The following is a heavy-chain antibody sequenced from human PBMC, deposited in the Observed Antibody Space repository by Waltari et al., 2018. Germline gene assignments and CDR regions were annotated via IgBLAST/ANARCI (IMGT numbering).Heavy chain of an antibody. CDR2: ISYSGST. CDR3: ARHPAMTIMLWYFDL. V-gene: IGHV4-39*01. Sequence: QLQLQESGPGLVKPSETLSLTCTVSGGSISSSSYYWGWLRQRPGKGLEWIGSISYSGSTSDHPSLRKPLTVPVDTSKNQFSMMLSSVTAADTAVYYCARHPAMTIMLWYFDLWGRGTLVTVSS. CDR1: GGSISSSSYY. D-gene: IGHD2-8*01. J-gene: IGHJ2*01.